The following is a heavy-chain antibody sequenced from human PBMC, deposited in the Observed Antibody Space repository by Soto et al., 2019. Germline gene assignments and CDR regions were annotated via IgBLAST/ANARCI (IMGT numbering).Heavy chain of an antibody. J-gene: IGHJ6*02. CDR3: ARTARDFYGVDV. Sequence: EVQLVESGGGLVQPGGSLRLSCEASGFTFRNYDMHWVRQGTGKGLVWVSGISAAGDPDYADSVEGRFTISRENAQNSFFLQMNSLRVGDTAVYYCARTARDFYGVDVWGQGTRVIVSS. CDR2: ISAAGDP. CDR1: GFTFRNYD. V-gene: IGHV3-13*05. D-gene: IGHD2-21*02.